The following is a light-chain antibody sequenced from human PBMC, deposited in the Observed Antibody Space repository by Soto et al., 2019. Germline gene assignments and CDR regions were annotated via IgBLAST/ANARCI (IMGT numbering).Light chain of an antibody. CDR1: QSVGSY. CDR2: DAS. Sequence: EIVLTQSPATLSLSPGERATLSCRASQSVGSYLAWYQQKPGQAPRLLIYDASNRATGIPTRFSGSGSGSDFTLTIGSLKPEAFAIYYCQQRNDWPTFGQGTKLEIK. J-gene: IGKJ2*01. V-gene: IGKV3-11*01. CDR3: QQRNDWPT.